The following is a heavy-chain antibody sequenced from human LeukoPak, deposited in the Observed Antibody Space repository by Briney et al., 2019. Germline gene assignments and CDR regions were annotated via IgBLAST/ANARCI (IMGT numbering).Heavy chain of an antibody. CDR2: IYYTGST. Sequence: PAETLSLTCTVSGGSISRYFWSWIRQPPGKGLEWIGYIYYTGSTNYNPSVTGGGTISLDTTENQSSLTRISGTAADTAVYYFWIHALTSWSIPYYDVGGEGALASVSS. CDR3: WIHALTSWSIPYYDV. D-gene: IGHD2-21*01. J-gene: IGHJ4*02. V-gene: IGHV4-59*08. CDR1: GGSISRYF.